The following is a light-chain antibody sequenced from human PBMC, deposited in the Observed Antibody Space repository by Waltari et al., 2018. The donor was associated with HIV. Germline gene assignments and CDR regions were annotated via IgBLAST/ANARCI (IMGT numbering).Light chain of an antibody. CDR1: SSNVGSDDL. V-gene: IGLV2-23*02. CDR3: CSCPRSGIRYV. J-gene: IGLJ1*01. CDR2: EVT. Sequence: QSALTQPASVSGSPGQSITMSCTGTSSNVGSDDLVSWYQQHSGEAPKLIIYEVTKRPSGVSNRFSGSKSGNTASLTISGLQAEDEADYYCCSCPRSGIRYVFGTGTKVTVL.